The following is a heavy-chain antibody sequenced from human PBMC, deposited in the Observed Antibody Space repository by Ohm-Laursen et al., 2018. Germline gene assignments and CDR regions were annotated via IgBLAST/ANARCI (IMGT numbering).Heavy chain of an antibody. J-gene: IGHJ5*02. CDR3: ARDNSNYGWFDP. Sequence: SDTLSLTCVVSDASIDSAKWSWVRQSAGKQLEWIGRVSQIGTPSYNPSFGSRVIISVEPSKNRVSLVLGAVTAADTAVYFCARDNSNYGWFDPWGQGTLVTVSS. CDR2: VSQIGTP. V-gene: IGHV4-4*07. D-gene: IGHD4-11*01. CDR1: DASIDSAK.